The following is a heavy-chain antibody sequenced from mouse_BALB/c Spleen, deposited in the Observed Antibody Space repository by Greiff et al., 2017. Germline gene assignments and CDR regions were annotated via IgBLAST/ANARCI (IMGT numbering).Heavy chain of an antibody. V-gene: IGHV1S81*02. CDR1: GYTFTSYW. CDR3: ARADDGYYDYAMDY. CDR2: INPSNGRT. J-gene: IGHJ4*01. Sequence: QVQLQQPGAELVKPGASVKLSCKASGYTFTSYWMHWVKQRPGQGLEWIGEINPSNGRTNYNEKFKSKATLTVDKSSSTAYMQLSSLTSEDSAVYYCARADDGYYDYAMDYWGQGTSGTVSS. D-gene: IGHD2-3*01.